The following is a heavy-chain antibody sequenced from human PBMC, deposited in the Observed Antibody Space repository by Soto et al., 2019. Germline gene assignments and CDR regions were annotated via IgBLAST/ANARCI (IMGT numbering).Heavy chain of an antibody. CDR2: IYHSGGT. CDR3: AKVSGVQYYYDSSGYMFDY. J-gene: IGHJ4*02. V-gene: IGHV4-4*02. Sequence: PSETLSLTCAVSGGSISSSNWWTWVRQPPGKGLEWIGEIYHSGGTNYNPSLKSRVTISVDKSKNLFSLKLSSVTAADTAMYYCAKVSGVQYYYDSSGYMFDYWGQGTLVTVSS. CDR1: GGSISSSNW. D-gene: IGHD3-22*01.